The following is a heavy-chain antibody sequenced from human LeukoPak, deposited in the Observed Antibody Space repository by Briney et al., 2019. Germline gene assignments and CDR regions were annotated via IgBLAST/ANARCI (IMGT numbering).Heavy chain of an antibody. D-gene: IGHD3-22*01. CDR1: GYSFTSYW. CDR2: IYPGDSDT. J-gene: IGHJ4*02. V-gene: IGHV5-51*01. CDR3: ARAYYDSSGPTQHFDY. Sequence: ESLKISCKGSGYSFTSYWIGWVRQMPGKGLEWMGIIYPGDSDTRYSPSFQGQVTISADKSISTAYLQWSSLKASDTAMYYCARAYYDSSGPTQHFDYWGQGTLVTVSS.